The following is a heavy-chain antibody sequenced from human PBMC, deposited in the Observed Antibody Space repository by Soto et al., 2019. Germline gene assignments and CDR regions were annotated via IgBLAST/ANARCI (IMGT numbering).Heavy chain of an antibody. CDR3: ARVWGEWELRAYDGMDV. CDR2: INAGNGNT. D-gene: IGHD1-26*01. V-gene: IGHV1-3*01. Sequence: EASVKVSCKASGYTFTSYAMHWVRQAPGQRLEWMGWINAGNGNTKYSQKFQGRVTITRDTSASTAYMELSSLRSEDTAVYYCARVWGEWELRAYDGMDVWGQGTTVTVSS. CDR1: GYTFTSYA. J-gene: IGHJ6*02.